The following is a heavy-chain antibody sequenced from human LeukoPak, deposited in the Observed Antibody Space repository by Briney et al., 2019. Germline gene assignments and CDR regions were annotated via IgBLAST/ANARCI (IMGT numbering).Heavy chain of an antibody. J-gene: IGHJ6*03. Sequence: PSETLSLTCTVSGGSISSSSYYWGWIRQPPGKGLEWIGSIYYSGSTYYNPSLKSRVTISVDTSKNQFSLKLSSVTAADTAVYYCARAPVGATLYYYYYYMDVWGKGTTVTVSS. D-gene: IGHD1-26*01. CDR2: IYYSGST. CDR3: ARAPVGATLYYYYYYMDV. CDR1: GGSISSSSYY. V-gene: IGHV4-39*07.